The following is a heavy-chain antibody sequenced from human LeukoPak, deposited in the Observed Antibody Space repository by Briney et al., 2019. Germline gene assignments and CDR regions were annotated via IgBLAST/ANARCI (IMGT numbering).Heavy chain of an antibody. D-gene: IGHD3-9*01. CDR1: GGSFSGYY. Sequence: SETLSLTCAVYGGSFSGYYWSWIRQPPGKGLEWIGEINHSGSTNYNPSLKSRVTISVDTSKSQFSLKLSSVTAADTAVYYCARRGHYDILTGYSNWGQGTLVTVSS. CDR2: INHSGST. CDR3: ARRGHYDILTGYSN. V-gene: IGHV4-34*01. J-gene: IGHJ4*02.